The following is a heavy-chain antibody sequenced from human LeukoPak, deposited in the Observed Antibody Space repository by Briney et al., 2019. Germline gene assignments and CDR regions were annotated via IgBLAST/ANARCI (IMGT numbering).Heavy chain of an antibody. CDR3: ARGGAVVTAPLCYYYYYGTDV. CDR1: GGSFSGYY. V-gene: IGHV4-34*01. D-gene: IGHD2-21*02. Sequence: SETLSLTCAVYGGSFSGYYWSWIRQPPGKGLEWIGEINHSGSTNYNPSLKSRVTISVDTSKNQSSLKLSSVTAADTAVYYCARGGAVVTAPLCYYYYYGTDVWGQGTKVTVSS. CDR2: INHSGST. J-gene: IGHJ6*02.